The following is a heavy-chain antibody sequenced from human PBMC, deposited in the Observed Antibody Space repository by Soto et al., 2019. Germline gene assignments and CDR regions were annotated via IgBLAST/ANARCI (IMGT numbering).Heavy chain of an antibody. Sequence: LSLTFSVSGDSISTVDYFWAWIRQPPGQALEYIGYIYKSATTYYNPSFEGRVAISLDTSKSHFSLYVTSVTAADTAVYFCARGRYCLTGRCFPNWFDSWGQGTLVTSPQ. D-gene: IGHD2-15*01. CDR2: IYKSATT. J-gene: IGHJ5*01. V-gene: IGHV4-30-4*01. CDR3: ARGRYCLTGRCFPNWFDS. CDR1: GDSISTVDYF.